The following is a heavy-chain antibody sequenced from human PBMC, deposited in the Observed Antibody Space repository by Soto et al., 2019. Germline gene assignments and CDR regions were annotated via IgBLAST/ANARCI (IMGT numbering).Heavy chain of an antibody. CDR3: AHRPDSGWRFDY. D-gene: IGHD6-19*01. CDR2: IYWDDDK. J-gene: IGHJ4*02. Sequence: QITLKESGPALVKPTQTLTLTCTFSGFSLSTSRVGVGWIRQPPGKALEWLALIYWDDDKRYRPSLKSRLTITKETSKNQVVLTMTNMDPVDTATYYCAHRPDSGWRFDYWGQGTLVTVSS. V-gene: IGHV2-5*02. CDR1: GFSLSTSRVG.